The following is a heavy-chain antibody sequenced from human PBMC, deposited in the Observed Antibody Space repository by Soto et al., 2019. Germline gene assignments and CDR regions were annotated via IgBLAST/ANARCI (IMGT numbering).Heavy chain of an antibody. CDR1: GFTFSSYA. V-gene: IGHV3-23*01. CDR3: ANSYGNDFWSSLPLGADY. J-gene: IGHJ4*02. Sequence: GGSLRLSCAASGFTFSSYAMSWVRQAPGKGLEWVSAISGSGGSTYYADSVKGRFTISRDNSKNTLYLQMNSLRAEDTAVYFCANSYGNDFWSSLPLGADYWGQGTLVTVSS. CDR2: ISGSGGST. D-gene: IGHD3-3*01.